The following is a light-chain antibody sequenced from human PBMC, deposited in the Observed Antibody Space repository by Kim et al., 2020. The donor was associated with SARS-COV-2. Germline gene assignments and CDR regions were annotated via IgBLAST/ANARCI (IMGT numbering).Light chain of an antibody. J-gene: IGKJ4*01. CDR1: QSVLYSSNNKSY. V-gene: IGKV4-1*01. CDR2: WAS. Sequence: ATINCKSSQSVLYSSNNKSYLAWYQQKPGQPPKLLIYWASTRESGVPDRFSGSGSGTDFTLTISSLQAEDVAVYYCQQYYSTPLTFGGGTKVDI. CDR3: QQYYSTPLT.